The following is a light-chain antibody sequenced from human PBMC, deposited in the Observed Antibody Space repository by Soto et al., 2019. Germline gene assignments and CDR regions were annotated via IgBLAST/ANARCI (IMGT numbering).Light chain of an antibody. Sequence: EIVLTQSPGTLSLSPGERATLSCRASQRVGSRYLAWYQQKPGQAPRLLMYGASSRATGIPNKFSGTGSGTDFTLTISRLEPEDFAVYYCQQYGSSPYTFGLGTKVDIK. CDR1: QRVGSRY. CDR3: QQYGSSPYT. CDR2: GAS. V-gene: IGKV3-20*01. J-gene: IGKJ2*01.